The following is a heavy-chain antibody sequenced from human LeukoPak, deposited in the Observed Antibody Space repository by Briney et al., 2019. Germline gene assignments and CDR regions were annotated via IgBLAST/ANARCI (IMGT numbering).Heavy chain of an antibody. CDR2: LSGSGGNT. J-gene: IGHJ4*02. Sequence: PGGSLRLSCAASGFTFSSYAMSWVRQAPGKGLEWVSTLSGSGGNTYYAYSVKGRVTISRDNSKNTLYLQMNSLRAEDTAVYHCAKGSYYYDSADYFDYWGQGTLVTVSS. CDR3: AKGSYYYDSADYFDY. V-gene: IGHV3-23*01. D-gene: IGHD3-22*01. CDR1: GFTFSSYA.